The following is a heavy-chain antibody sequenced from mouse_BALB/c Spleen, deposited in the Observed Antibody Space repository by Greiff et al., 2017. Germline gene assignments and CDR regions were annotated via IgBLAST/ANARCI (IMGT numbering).Heavy chain of an antibody. Sequence: EVQLQESGGGLVQPGGSLRLSCATSGFTFTDYYMSWVRQPPGKALEWLGFIRNKANGYTTEYSASVKGRFTISRDNSQSILYLQMNTLRAEDSATYYCARDISSFAYWGQGTLVTVSA. V-gene: IGHV7-3*02. CDR3: ARDISSFAY. J-gene: IGHJ3*01. CDR1: GFTFTDYY. CDR2: IRNKANGYTT.